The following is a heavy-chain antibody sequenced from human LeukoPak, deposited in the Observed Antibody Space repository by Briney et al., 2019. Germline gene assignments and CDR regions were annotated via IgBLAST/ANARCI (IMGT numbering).Heavy chain of an antibody. V-gene: IGHV1-46*01. CDR2: INPSGGST. CDR1: GYXLTNHY. CDR3: ARDRVSGGYVTFDY. D-gene: IGHD5-12*01. Sequence: ASVKVSCKASGYXLTNHYIHWVRQAPGQGHEWLGIINPSGGSTSYPQKFQGRVTMTRDTSTSTVYMELSSLRSEDTAVYYCARDRVSGGYVTFDYWGQGTLVTVSS. J-gene: IGHJ4*02.